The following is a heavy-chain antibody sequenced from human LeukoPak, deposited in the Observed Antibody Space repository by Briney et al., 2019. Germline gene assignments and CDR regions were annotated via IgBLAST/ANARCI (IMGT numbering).Heavy chain of an antibody. CDR2: ISGSGGST. J-gene: IGHJ3*02. CDR3: AKPPASGKWTQFFPVNAFDI. D-gene: IGHD6-13*01. CDR1: GFTFSSYA. Sequence: GGSLRLSCAASGFTFSSYAMSWVRQAPGKGLEWVSAISGSGGSTYYADSVKGRFTISRDNSKNTLYLQMNSLRAEDTAVYYCAKPPASGKWTQFFPVNAFDIWGQGTMVTVSS. V-gene: IGHV3-23*01.